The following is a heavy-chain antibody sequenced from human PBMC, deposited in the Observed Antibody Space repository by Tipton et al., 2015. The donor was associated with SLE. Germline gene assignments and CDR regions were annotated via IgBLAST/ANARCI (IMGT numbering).Heavy chain of an antibody. D-gene: IGHD6-6*01. CDR3: ARDPSQYSNSADAFDI. J-gene: IGHJ3*02. CDR1: GYSISSGYY. CDR2: IYHSGST. V-gene: IGHV4-38-2*02. Sequence: TLSLTCTVSGYSISSGYYWGWIRQPPGKGLEWIGSIYHSGSTYYNPSLKSRVTISVDTSKNQFSLKLSSVTAADTAVYYCARDPSQYSNSADAFDIWGQGTMVTVSS.